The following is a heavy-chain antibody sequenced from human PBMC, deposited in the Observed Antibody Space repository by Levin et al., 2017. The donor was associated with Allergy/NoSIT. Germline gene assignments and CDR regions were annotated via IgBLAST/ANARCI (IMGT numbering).Heavy chain of an antibody. CDR3: ARGSRGSYYRSPDY. D-gene: IGHD1-26*01. V-gene: IGHV3-30-3*01. CDR1: GFTFSSYA. J-gene: IGHJ4*02. Sequence: GESLKISCAASGFTFSSYAMHWVRQAPGKGLEWVAVISYDGSNKYYADSVKGRFTISRDNSKNTLYLQMNSLRAEDTAVYYCARGSRGSYYRSPDYWGQGTLVTVSS. CDR2: ISYDGSNK.